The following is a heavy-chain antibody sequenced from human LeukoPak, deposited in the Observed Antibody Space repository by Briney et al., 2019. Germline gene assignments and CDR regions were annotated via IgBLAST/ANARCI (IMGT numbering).Heavy chain of an antibody. CDR1: GFTFSSYS. Sequence: PGGSLRLSCAASGFTFSSYSMNWVRQAPGKGLEWVSYMSSSGSTIYYADPVKGRFTISRDNAKNSLYLQMNSLRAEDTAVYYCARGAVTGYSSSWYRFDYWGQGTLVTVSS. V-gene: IGHV3-48*04. J-gene: IGHJ4*02. CDR3: ARGAVTGYSSSWYRFDY. D-gene: IGHD6-13*01. CDR2: MSSSGSTI.